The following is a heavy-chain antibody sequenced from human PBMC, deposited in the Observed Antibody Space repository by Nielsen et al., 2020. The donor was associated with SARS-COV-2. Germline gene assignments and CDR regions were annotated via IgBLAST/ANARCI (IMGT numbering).Heavy chain of an antibody. CDR1: GGSVSSYY. Sequence: SETLSLTCTVSGGSVSSYYWSWIRQPPGKGLEWIGYISNTGSTNYNPSLQSRVTISVDTSKNQFSLKLSSVTAADTAVYYCARGGYSYLYFDDWGQGTQVIVSS. CDR2: ISNTGST. V-gene: IGHV4-59*02. J-gene: IGHJ4*02. D-gene: IGHD5-18*01. CDR3: ARGGYSYLYFDD.